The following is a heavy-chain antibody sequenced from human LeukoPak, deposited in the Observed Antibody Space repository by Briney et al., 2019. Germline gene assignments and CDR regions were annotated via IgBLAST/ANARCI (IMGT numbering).Heavy chain of an antibody. CDR2: HIHNGGGT. D-gene: IGHD5-12*01. V-gene: IGHV1-2*02. J-gene: IGHJ4*02. CDR1: GYTFTDYY. Sequence: ASVSVSCRSSGYTFTDYYIQGVPQARGQGLEWRGEHIHNGGGTNYAQMFEGRVTITRDTSISRAYMEMYTLTSDDTAMYYCASGDSDYDRTRRPLHYWGQGTLVTVSS. CDR3: ASGDSDYDRTRRPLHY.